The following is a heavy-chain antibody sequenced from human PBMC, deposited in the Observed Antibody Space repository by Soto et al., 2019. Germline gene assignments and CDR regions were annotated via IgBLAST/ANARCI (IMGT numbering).Heavy chain of an antibody. J-gene: IGHJ4*02. CDR2: ISISSSTI. Sequence: GGSLRLSCAAYGFTFSGYEMNWVRQAPGKGLEWVSYISISSSTIYYADSVKGRFTISRDNAKNSLYLQMNSLRVEDTALYYCARDSDYTNQFDDWGQGTLVTVPS. D-gene: IGHD4-4*01. V-gene: IGHV3-48*03. CDR1: GFTFSGYE. CDR3: ARDSDYTNQFDD.